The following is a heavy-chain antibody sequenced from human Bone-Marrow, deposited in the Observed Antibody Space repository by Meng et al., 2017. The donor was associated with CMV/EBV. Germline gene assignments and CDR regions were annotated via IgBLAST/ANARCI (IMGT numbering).Heavy chain of an antibody. CDR2: IWYDGSNK. J-gene: IGHJ4*02. V-gene: IGHV3-33*06. CDR3: AKGRYYFDY. CDR1: GFTFSRYG. Sequence: RLACAASGFTFSRYGMHWVRQAPGKGLEWVAIIWYDGSNKYYADSVKGRFTISRDNSKNTLYLQMNSLRAEDTAVYYCAKGRYYFDYWGQGTLVTVSS.